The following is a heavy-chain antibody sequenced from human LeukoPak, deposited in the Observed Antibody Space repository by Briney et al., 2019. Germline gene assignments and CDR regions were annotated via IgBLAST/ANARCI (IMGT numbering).Heavy chain of an antibody. CDR2: INPNSGGT. Sequence: ASVEVSCKASGYTFTGYYMHWVRQAPGQGLEWMGWINPNSGGTNYAQKFQGRVTMTRDTSISTAYMELSRLRSDDTAAYYCARVVVVPTAILADYYYYYMDVWGKGTTVTVSS. D-gene: IGHD2-2*01. CDR3: ARVVVVPTAILADYYYYYMDV. J-gene: IGHJ6*03. CDR1: GYTFTGYY. V-gene: IGHV1-2*02.